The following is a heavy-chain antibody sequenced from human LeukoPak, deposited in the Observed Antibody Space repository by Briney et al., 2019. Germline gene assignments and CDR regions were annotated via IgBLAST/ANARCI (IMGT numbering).Heavy chain of an antibody. CDR2: VFHSGNT. D-gene: IGHD6-6*01. CDR3: ARDRSVGVLPAPPFDF. CDR1: GYSISSTYY. J-gene: IGHJ4*02. Sequence: SETLSLTCTVSGYSISSTYYWGWIRQPPGRGLEWVGSVFHSGNTYYNPSLKSRLTISADTSKNQFSLTLTSVTAADTAVYYCARDRSVGVLPAPPFDFWGQGTLVTVSS. V-gene: IGHV4-38-2*02.